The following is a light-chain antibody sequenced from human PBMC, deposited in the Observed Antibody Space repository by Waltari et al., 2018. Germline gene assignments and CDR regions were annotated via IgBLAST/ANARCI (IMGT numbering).Light chain of an antibody. J-gene: IGKJ2*01. CDR1: QIVLYSSNNKNY. V-gene: IGKV4-1*01. Sequence: DIVMTQSPESLAVSLGERATINCKSSQIVLYSSNNKNYLAWYQQKPGQPPKLLIYWASTRESGVPDRFSGSGSGTDFTLTISSLQAGDVAVYYCQQYYGTPPYTFGQGTKLEIK. CDR3: QQYYGTPPYT. CDR2: WAS.